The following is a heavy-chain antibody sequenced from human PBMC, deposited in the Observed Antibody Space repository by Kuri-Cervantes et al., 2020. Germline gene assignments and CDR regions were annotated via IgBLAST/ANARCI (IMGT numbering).Heavy chain of an antibody. CDR1: GYTFTDYH. D-gene: IGHD2/OR15-2a*01. J-gene: IGHJ6*03. V-gene: IGHV1-8*02. Sequence: ASVKVSCKASGYTFTDYHIHWIRQAPGQGLEWMGWMNPNSGNTGYAQKFQGRVTMTRNTSISTAYMELSSLRSEDTAVYYCARGYLPPLAYYYMDVWGKGTTVTVSS. CDR2: MNPNSGNT. CDR3: ARGYLPPLAYYYMDV.